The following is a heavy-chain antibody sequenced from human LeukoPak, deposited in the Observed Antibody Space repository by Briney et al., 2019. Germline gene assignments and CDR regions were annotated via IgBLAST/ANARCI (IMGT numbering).Heavy chain of an antibody. V-gene: IGHV1-24*01. Sequence: GASVKVSCKVSGYTLTELSMHWVRQAPGKGLEWMGGFDPEDGETIYAQKFQGRVTVTEDTSTDTAYMELSSLRSEDTAVYYCATGQSYNWNFDYWGQGTLVTVSS. CDR1: GYTLTELS. CDR3: ATGQSYNWNFDY. CDR2: FDPEDGET. J-gene: IGHJ4*02. D-gene: IGHD1-20*01.